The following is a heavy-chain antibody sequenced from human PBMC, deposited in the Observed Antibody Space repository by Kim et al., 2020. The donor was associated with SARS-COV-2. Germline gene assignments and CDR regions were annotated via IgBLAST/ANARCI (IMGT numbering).Heavy chain of an antibody. CDR3: TRDPDRRSDY. CDR2: IRREAYGGTA. Sequence: GGSLRLSCTASGFTFGDYDLSWYRQAPGKGLEWVGFIRREAYGGTAEYAASVKGRFTISRDDSESIAYLQMNSLKTEDTAVYYCTRDPDRRSDYWGQGTPVTVSS. D-gene: IGHD3-16*01. V-gene: IGHV3-49*03. J-gene: IGHJ4*02. CDR1: GFTFGDYD.